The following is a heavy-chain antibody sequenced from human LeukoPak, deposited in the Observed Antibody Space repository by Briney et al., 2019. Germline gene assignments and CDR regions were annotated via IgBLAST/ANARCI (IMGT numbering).Heavy chain of an antibody. J-gene: IGHJ6*03. Sequence: GRSLRLSCAASGFTFSSYGMHWVRQAPGKGLEWVAVISYDGSNKYYADSVKGRFTISRDNSKNTLCLQMNSLRSEDTAVYYCASNNWNLYYYYYMDVWGKGTTVTVSS. D-gene: IGHD1-20*01. CDR3: ASNNWNLYYYYYMDV. CDR1: GFTFSSYG. CDR2: ISYDGSNK. V-gene: IGHV3-30*03.